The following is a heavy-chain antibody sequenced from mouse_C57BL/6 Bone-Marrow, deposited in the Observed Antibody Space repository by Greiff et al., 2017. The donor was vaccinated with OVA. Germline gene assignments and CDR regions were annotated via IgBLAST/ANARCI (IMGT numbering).Heavy chain of an antibody. CDR2: ISYDGSN. CDR3: ASNLCFDV. CDR1: GYSITSGYY. J-gene: IGHJ1*03. Sequence: EVHLVESGPGLVKPSQSLSLTCSVTGYSITSGYYWNWIRQFPGNKLEWMGYISYDGSNNYNPSLKNRISITRDTSKNQFFLKLNSVTTEDTATYYCASNLCFDVWGTGTTVTVSS. V-gene: IGHV3-6*01.